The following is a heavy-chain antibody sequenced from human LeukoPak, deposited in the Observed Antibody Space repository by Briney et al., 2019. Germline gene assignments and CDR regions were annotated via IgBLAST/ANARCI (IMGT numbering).Heavy chain of an antibody. D-gene: IGHD3-3*01. CDR1: GYTFTSYA. CDR3: ARGLPPPPQYYDFWSGYSETSNWFDP. V-gene: IGHV7-4-1*02. J-gene: IGHJ5*02. Sequence: RGASVKVSCKASGYTFTSYAMNWVRQAPGQGLEWMGWINTNTGNPTYAQGFTGRFVFSLDTSVSTAYLQISSLKAEDTAVYYCARGLPPPPQYYDFWSGYSETSNWFDPWGQGTLVTVSS. CDR2: INTNTGNP.